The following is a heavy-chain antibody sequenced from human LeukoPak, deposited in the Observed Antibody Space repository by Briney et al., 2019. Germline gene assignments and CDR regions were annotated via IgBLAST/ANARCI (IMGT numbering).Heavy chain of an antibody. V-gene: IGHV4-34*01. CDR1: GGSFSGYY. J-gene: IGHJ3*02. D-gene: IGHD3-22*01. Sequence: SETLSLTCAVYGGSFSGYYWSWIRQPPGKGLKWIGEINHSGSTNYNPSLKSRVAISVDTSKNQFSLKLSSVTAADTAVYYCARGLETSYYDSSGYSSGAFDIWGQGTMVTVSS. CDR3: ARGLETSYYDSSGYSSGAFDI. CDR2: INHSGST.